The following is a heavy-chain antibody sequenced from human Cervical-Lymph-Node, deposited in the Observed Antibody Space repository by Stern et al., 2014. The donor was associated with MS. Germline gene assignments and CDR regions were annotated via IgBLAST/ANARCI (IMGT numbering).Heavy chain of an antibody. CDR2: FDPEHGET. J-gene: IGHJ4*02. CDR3: ANWGFDY. CDR1: GHTLTELS. Sequence: QMQLVQSGAEVKKPGASVKVSCKVSGHTLTELSIHWVRQTPGKGLEWMGGFDPEHGETIYAQNFQGRVAMTEDTSTDTAYMELTSLRSEDTAMYYCANWGFDYWGQGTLVAVSS. V-gene: IGHV1-24*01. D-gene: IGHD7-27*01.